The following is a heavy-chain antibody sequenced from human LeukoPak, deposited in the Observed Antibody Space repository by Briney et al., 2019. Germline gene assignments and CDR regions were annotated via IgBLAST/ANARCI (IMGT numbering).Heavy chain of an antibody. CDR3: ARDRTAASWSGSFDY. CDR1: GFTFSNYA. CDR2: MSYDGSNK. Sequence: GRPLRLSCAASGFTFSNYAMHWVRQAPGKGLEWVAVMSYDGSNKYYADSVKGRFTISRDNSKDTLYLQMSSLRTEDTAVYYCARDRTAASWSGSFDYWGQGTLVTVSS. V-gene: IGHV3-30-3*01. D-gene: IGHD3/OR15-3a*01. J-gene: IGHJ4*02.